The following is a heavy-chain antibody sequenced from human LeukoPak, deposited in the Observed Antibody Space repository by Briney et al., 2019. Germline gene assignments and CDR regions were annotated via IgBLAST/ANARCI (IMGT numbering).Heavy chain of an antibody. J-gene: IGHJ4*02. D-gene: IGHD3-22*01. CDR3: ARAPGTMIVVDY. V-gene: IGHV3-74*01. CDR1: GFTFSNYW. Sequence: GGSLRLSCAASGFTFSNYWMHWVRQAPGKGLVWVSRINSDGSTTSYADSVKGRFTISRDNAKNTLYLQMNSLRPDDTAVYYCARAPGTMIVVDYWGQGTLVTVSS. CDR2: INSDGSTT.